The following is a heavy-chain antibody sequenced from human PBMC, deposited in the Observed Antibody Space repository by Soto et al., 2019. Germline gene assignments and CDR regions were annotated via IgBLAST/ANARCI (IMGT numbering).Heavy chain of an antibody. V-gene: IGHV3-74*01. D-gene: IGHD1-26*01. CDR3: ARGGAMGVDY. J-gene: IGHJ4*02. Sequence: PGGSLRLSCTASGFAFNDRWIHWVRQAPGKGLVWVSRIDGPASTTNYADSVKGRFITSRDNAKNIAFLYMNSLTDEDTAVYYCARGGAMGVDYWGQGTLVTVSS. CDR2: IDGPASTT. CDR1: GFAFNDRW.